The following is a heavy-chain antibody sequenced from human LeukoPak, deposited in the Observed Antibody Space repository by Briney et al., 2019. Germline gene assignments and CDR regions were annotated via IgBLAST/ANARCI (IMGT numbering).Heavy chain of an antibody. V-gene: IGHV3-7*03. J-gene: IGHJ4*02. CDR2: IKQDGSEK. D-gene: IGHD3-10*01. CDR1: GFTFSRYW. Sequence: PGGSVRLSCAASGFTFSRYWMSWVRQAPGKGLEGVSDIKQDGSEKFYVDSVKSRFTISRDNAKNSLYLQMNSVRAEDTAVYYCARDSYGSGVQGDYWGQGTLVTVSS. CDR3: ARDSYGSGVQGDY.